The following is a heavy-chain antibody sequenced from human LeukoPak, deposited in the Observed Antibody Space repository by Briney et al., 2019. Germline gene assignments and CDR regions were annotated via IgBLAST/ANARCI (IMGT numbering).Heavy chain of an antibody. D-gene: IGHD5-18*01. V-gene: IGHV1-3*01. CDR1: GYTFTSYA. Sequence: ASVKVSCKASGYTFTSYAMHWVRQAPGQRLEWMGWINAGNGNTKYSQKFQGRVTITRDTSASTAYMELRSLRSDDTAVYYCARDVDTATDQINDYWGQGTLVTVSS. CDR3: ARDVDTATDQINDY. J-gene: IGHJ4*02. CDR2: INAGNGNT.